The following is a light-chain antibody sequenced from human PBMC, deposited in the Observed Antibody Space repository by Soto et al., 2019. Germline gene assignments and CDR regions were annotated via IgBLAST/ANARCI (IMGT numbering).Light chain of an antibody. Sequence: EIVLTQSPCTLSLSTGERATLSCRASQSVSTNNLAWYQQRPGQAPRLLIYGTSRRATGIPDRFSGSGSGTDFTLTISRLEPEDLAVYYCQQYDDSVWTFGQGTKVDI. V-gene: IGKV3-20*01. CDR2: GTS. CDR1: QSVSTNN. J-gene: IGKJ1*01. CDR3: QQYDDSVWT.